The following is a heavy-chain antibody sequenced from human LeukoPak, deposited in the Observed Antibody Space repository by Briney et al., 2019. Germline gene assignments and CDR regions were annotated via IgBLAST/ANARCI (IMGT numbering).Heavy chain of an antibody. V-gene: IGHV5-51*01. J-gene: IGHJ3*02. CDR2: IYPGDSDT. Sequence: GESLKISCKGSGYSFTSYWIGWVRQMPGKGLEWMGIIYPGDSDTRYSPSFQGQVTISADKSISTAYLQWSSLKASDTAMYYCARQGQWRYEGADAFDIWGQGTMVTVSS. CDR1: GYSFTSYW. CDR3: ARQGQWRYEGADAFDI. D-gene: IGHD6-19*01.